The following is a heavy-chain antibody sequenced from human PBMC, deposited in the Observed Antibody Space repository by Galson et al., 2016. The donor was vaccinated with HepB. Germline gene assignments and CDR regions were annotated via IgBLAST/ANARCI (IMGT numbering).Heavy chain of an antibody. CDR1: GFTFDDYT. CDR3: AKGPIGYFDF. J-gene: IGHJ4*02. Sequence: SLRLSCAASGFTFDDYTMHWLRQAPGKGLEWVSFINWDGNDTYYADSVKGRFTISRDNSKNSLYLQMSSLRTEDTALYYCAKGPIGYFDFWGQGTLVTVSS. D-gene: IGHD1-26*01. V-gene: IGHV3-43*01. CDR2: INWDGNDT.